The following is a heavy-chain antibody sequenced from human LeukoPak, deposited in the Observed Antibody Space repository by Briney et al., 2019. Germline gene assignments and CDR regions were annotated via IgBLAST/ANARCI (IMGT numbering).Heavy chain of an antibody. CDR1: GFTFSRYW. V-gene: IGHV3-7*02. J-gene: IGHJ1*01. CDR2: IKPDGSAK. CDR3: ASPPVAAGGNVYFQH. D-gene: IGHD6-13*01. Sequence: GGSLRLSCAASGFTFSRYWMSWVRQAPGKGLEWVANIKPDGSAKYYVDSVKGRFTISRDNAKNSLYLQMNSLRAEDTAVYYCASPPVAAGGNVYFQHWGQGTLVTVSS.